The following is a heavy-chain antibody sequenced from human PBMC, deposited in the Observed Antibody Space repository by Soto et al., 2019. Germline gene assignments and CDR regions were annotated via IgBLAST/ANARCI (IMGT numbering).Heavy chain of an antibody. D-gene: IGHD6-13*01. Sequence: EVQLLESGGGLVQPGGSLRLSCAASGLTFSSYAMSWVRQAPGKGLEWVSRVIGSGGRTYYADSVKGRFTISRDNSKNTLYLQMNSLRAEDTAVYYCAKSSAAEYYYYGMDVWGQGTTVTVSS. CDR3: AKSSAAEYYYYGMDV. V-gene: IGHV3-23*01. J-gene: IGHJ6*02. CDR1: GLTFSSYA. CDR2: VIGSGGRT.